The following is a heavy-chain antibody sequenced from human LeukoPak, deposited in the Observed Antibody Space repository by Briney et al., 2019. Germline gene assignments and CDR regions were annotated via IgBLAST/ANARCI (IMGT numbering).Heavy chain of an antibody. D-gene: IGHD6-13*01. J-gene: IGHJ6*02. V-gene: IGHV3-48*03. CDR2: ISSSSSTI. CDR3: ARHSSSWYEGYYYYYYGMDV. Sequence: GGSLRLSCAASGFTFSSYEMNWVRQAPGKGLEWVSYISSSSSTIYYADSVKGRFTISRDNAKNSLYLQMNSLRDEDTAVYYCARHSSSWYEGYYYYYYGMDVWGQGTTVTVSS. CDR1: GFTFSSYE.